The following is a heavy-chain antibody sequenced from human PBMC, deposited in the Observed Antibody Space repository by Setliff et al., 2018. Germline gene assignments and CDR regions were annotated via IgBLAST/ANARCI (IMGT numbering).Heavy chain of an antibody. Sequence: PGGSLRLSCVGSGITFSSYDMSWVRLAPGRGLEWVSVFTGGPAGGNTYYADSVRGRFTISRDTSKNTLFLQMDRLRAEDTALYYCAPHPNLNGYFWGQGTLVTVSS. V-gene: IGHV3-23*01. CDR2: FTGGPAGGNT. J-gene: IGHJ4*02. CDR3: APHPNLNGYF. CDR1: GITFSSYD. D-gene: IGHD4-17*01.